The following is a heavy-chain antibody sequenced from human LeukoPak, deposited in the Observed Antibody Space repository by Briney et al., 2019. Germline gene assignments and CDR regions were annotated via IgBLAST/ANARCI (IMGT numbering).Heavy chain of an antibody. CDR2: ISGSGGST. CDR3: AKVSEQWLVWNWFDP. J-gene: IGHJ5*02. D-gene: IGHD6-19*01. CDR1: GFTFSSYA. Sequence: GGSLRLSCAASGFTFSSYAMSWVRQAPGKGLEWVSAISGSGGSTYYADSVKGRFTISRDNSKNTLYLQMNSLRAVDTAVYYCAKVSEQWLVWNWFDPWGQGTLVTVSS. V-gene: IGHV3-23*01.